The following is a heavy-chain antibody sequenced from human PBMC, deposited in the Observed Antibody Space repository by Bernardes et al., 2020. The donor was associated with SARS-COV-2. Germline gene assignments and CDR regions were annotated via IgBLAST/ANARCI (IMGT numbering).Heavy chain of an antibody. CDR2: IKSKAEGGTA. CDR1: GYTFSNAW. Sequence: GGSLRLWCAASGYTFSNAWMNWVRQAPGKGLEWVGVIKSKAEGGTAHYAAPVKGRFTISRDDSKSTLYLQMNSLKTEDTAVYYCTTVTVWGQGTLVTVSS. J-gene: IGHJ4*02. CDR3: TTVTV. V-gene: IGHV3-15*07.